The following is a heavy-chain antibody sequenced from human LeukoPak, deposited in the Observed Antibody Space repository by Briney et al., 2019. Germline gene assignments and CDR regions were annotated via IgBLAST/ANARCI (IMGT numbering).Heavy chain of an antibody. CDR3: ARGAVVVPAGKGFDY. D-gene: IGHD2-2*01. Sequence: PSETLSLTCAVYGGSFSGYYWSWIRQPPGKGLEWIGEINHSGSTNYNPSLKSRVTISVDTSKNQFSLKLSSGTAADTAVYYCARGAVVVPAGKGFDYWGQGTLVTVSS. V-gene: IGHV4-34*01. CDR2: INHSGST. J-gene: IGHJ4*02. CDR1: GGSFSGYY.